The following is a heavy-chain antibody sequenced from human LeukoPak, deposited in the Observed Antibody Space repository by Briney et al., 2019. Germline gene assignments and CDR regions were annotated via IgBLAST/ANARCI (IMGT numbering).Heavy chain of an antibody. D-gene: IGHD2-21*02. CDR3: VSLVVTADLAFDI. CDR1: GFTFRNHW. CDR2: VDGDGSGA. Sequence: GRSLRLSCAASGFTFRNHWMHWVRQAPGKGLVWVSRVDGDGSGASYADFVRGRFTISRDNAKDTLYLQMNSLRAEDTAVYYCVSLVVTADLAFDIWGQGTMVTVSS. J-gene: IGHJ3*02. V-gene: IGHV3-74*01.